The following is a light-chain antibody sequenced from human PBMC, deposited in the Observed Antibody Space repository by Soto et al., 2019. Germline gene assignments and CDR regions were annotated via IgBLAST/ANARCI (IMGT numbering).Light chain of an antibody. Sequence: QSALTQPASVSGSPGQSITISCTGTSSDVGGYNYVSWYQQHPGKAPKLMIYEVSNRPSGVSNRFSGSKSGNTASLTISGRQAEDEADYYCSSYTSSSTLLFGGGTKLTVL. CDR1: SSDVGGYNY. CDR2: EVS. V-gene: IGLV2-14*01. J-gene: IGLJ3*02. CDR3: SSYTSSSTLL.